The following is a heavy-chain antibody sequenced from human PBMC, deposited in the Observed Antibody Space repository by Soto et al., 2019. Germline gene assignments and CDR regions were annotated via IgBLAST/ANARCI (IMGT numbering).Heavy chain of an antibody. CDR3: ARADYDILTGSYAVDV. CDR1: GGSMGNYY. J-gene: IGHJ6*02. V-gene: IGHV4-4*07. Sequence: QVQLQESGPGLVKPSETLSLTCTVSGGSMGNYYWFWIRQFAGKELEWIGRVSSSGNTNDNPSLNSRATLSIDTSKNQFALKLSSVTAADTAVYYGARADYDILTGSYAVDVWGQGTTVTVSS. CDR2: VSSSGNT. D-gene: IGHD3-9*01.